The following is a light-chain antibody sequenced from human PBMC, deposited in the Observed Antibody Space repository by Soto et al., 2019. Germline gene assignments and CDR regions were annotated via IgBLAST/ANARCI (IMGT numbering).Light chain of an antibody. CDR3: CSYAGSYPFV. CDR2: DVS. V-gene: IGLV2-11*01. Sequence: QSVLTQPRSVSGSPGQSVTISCTGTSSDVGGYNYVSWYQQHPGKAPKLMIYDVSKRPSGVPDRFSGSKSGNTGSLTISGLQAEDEADYYCCSYAGSYPFVFGTGTKVTVL. CDR1: SSDVGGYNY. J-gene: IGLJ1*01.